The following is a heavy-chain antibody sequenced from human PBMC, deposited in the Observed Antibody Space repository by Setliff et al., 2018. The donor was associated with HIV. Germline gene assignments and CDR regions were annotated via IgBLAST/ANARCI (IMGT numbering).Heavy chain of an antibody. CDR1: GGSLSGYY. V-gene: IGHV4-34*09. CDR3: AREGYGDKRERYFYYMDV. CDR2: VSHTGST. J-gene: IGHJ6*03. Sequence: LSLTCAVYGGSLSGYYWRWIRQPPGKGLEWIGDVSHTGSTNYNPSLKSRITISVDTSKKQFSLKLSSVTAADTAVYYCAREGYGDKRERYFYYMDVWGKGTTVTVSS. D-gene: IGHD4-17*01.